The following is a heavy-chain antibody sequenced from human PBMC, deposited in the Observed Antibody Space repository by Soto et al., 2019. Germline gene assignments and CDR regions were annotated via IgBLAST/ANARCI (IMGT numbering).Heavy chain of an antibody. V-gene: IGHV1-69*02. CDR2: IIPILGIA. CDR1: GGTFSSYT. J-gene: IGHJ4*02. D-gene: IGHD2-15*01. CDR3: ARQYCSGGSCYPDY. Sequence: QVQLVQSGAEVKKPGSSVKVSCKASGGTFSSYTISWVRQAPGQGLEWMGRIIPILGIANYAQKFQGRVTITADKSTSTAYMELSSLRSEDTAVHYCARQYCSGGSCYPDYWGQGTLVTVSS.